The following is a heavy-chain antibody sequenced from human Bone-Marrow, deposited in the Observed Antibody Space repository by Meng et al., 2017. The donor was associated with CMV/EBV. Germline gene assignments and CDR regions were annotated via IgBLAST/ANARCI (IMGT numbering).Heavy chain of an antibody. V-gene: IGHV4-59*01. D-gene: IGHD6-13*01. J-gene: IGHJ6*02. CDR3: SRVGYYYYYGMDV. CDR1: GGSISSYY. CDR2: IYYSGST. Sequence: SETLSLTCTVSGGSISSYYWSWIRQPPGKGLEWIGYIYYSGSTNYNPSLKSRVTISVDTSKNQFSLKLSSVTAADTAVYYCSRVGYYYYYGMDVWGQGTTVTVSS.